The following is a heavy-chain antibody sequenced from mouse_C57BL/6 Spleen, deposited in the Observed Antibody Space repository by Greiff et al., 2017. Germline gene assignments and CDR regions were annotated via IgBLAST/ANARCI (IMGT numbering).Heavy chain of an antibody. D-gene: IGHD2-14*01. V-gene: IGHV1-61*01. J-gene: IGHJ2*01. CDR1: GYTFTSYW. CDR2: IYPSDSET. CDR3: ARGGYDYY. Sequence: QVQLQQPGAELVRPGSSVKLSCKASGYTFTSYWMDWVKQRPGQGLEWIGNIYPSDSETHYNQKFKDKATLTVDKSSSTAYMQLSSLTSEDSAGDYCARGGYDYYWGQGTTLTVAA.